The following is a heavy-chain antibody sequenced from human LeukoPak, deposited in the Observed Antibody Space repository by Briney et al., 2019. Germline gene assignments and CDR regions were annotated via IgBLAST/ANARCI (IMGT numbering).Heavy chain of an antibody. Sequence: GGSLRLSCAASGCSFANSVISWIRQAPGKGPEWVSAISGSGDRTDYADSVRGRFTISRDNSKNTLYLQMNSLRAEDTAVYYCAKDPSYYYDSSGYSETPNWFDPWGQGTLVTVSS. CDR2: ISGSGDRT. CDR1: GCSFANSV. CDR3: AKDPSYYYDSSGYSETPNWFDP. D-gene: IGHD3-22*01. J-gene: IGHJ5*02. V-gene: IGHV3-23*01.